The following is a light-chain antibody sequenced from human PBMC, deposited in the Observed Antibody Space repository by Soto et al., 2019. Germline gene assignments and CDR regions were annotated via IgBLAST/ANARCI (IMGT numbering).Light chain of an antibody. CDR1: QSVSSSY. V-gene: IGKV3-20*01. CDR3: QQYGSSPRS. J-gene: IGKJ1*01. CDR2: GAS. Sequence: RPRGTMTLSPGERATLSCRASQSVSSSYLAWYQQKPGQAPRLLIYGASSRATGIPDRFSGSGSGTDFTLTISRLEPEDFAVYYCQQYGSSPRSFGQVTKADIK.